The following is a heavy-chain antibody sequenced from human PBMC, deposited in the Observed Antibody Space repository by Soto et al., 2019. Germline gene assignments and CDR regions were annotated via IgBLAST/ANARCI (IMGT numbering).Heavy chain of an antibody. CDR1: GFTFSSYA. CDR2: ISGSGGST. V-gene: IGHV3-23*01. D-gene: IGHD3-10*01. CDR3: ASYGSGSYYLYYFDY. J-gene: IGHJ4*02. Sequence: GESLKISCAASGFTFSSYAMSWVRQAPGKGLEWVSAISGSGGSTYYADSVKGRFTISRDNSKNTLYLQMNSLRAEVTAVYYCASYGSGSYYLYYFDYWGQGTLVTVSS.